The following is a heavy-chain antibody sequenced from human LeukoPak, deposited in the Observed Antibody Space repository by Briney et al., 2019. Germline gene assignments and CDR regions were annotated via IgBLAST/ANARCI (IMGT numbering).Heavy chain of an antibody. Sequence: GGSLRLSCAASGFTFSSYWMSWVRQAPGKGLEWVANIKQDGSEKYYVDSVKGRFTISRDNAKNSLYLQMNSLRAEDTAVYYCARASGPPYYDFWSGSEGAFDIWGQGTMVTVSS. CDR3: ARASGPPYYDFWSGSEGAFDI. D-gene: IGHD3-3*01. V-gene: IGHV3-7*04. CDR2: IKQDGSEK. CDR1: GFTFSSYW. J-gene: IGHJ3*02.